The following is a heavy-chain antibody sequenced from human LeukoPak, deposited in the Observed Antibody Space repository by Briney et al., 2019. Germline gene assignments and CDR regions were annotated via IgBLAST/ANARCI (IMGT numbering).Heavy chain of an antibody. CDR3: AKDPSRYSQNFDY. J-gene: IGHJ4*02. CDR2: ISYDGSNK. CDR1: GFTFSSYG. V-gene: IGHV3-30*18. D-gene: IGHD5-18*01. Sequence: PEGSLRLSCAASGFTFSSYGMHWVRQAPGKGLEWVAVISYDGSNKYYADSVKGRFTISRDNSKNTLYLQMNSLRAEDTAVYYCAKDPSRYSQNFDYWGQGTLVTVSS.